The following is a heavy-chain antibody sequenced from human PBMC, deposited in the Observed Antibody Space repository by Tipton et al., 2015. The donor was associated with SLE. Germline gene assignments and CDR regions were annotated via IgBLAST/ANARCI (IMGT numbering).Heavy chain of an antibody. CDR2: INPNSGGT. CDR1: GYTFTGYY. CDR3: AREGHDSSVLNI. Sequence: QSGPEVKKPGASEKVSCKASGYTFTGYYIHWVRQAPGQGLEWMGWINPNSGGTNYAQKFQSRVTMTRDTSISTVYMELSRLRFDDTAVYYCAREGHDSSVLNIWGQGTMVTVSS. D-gene: IGHD3-22*01. J-gene: IGHJ3*02. V-gene: IGHV1-2*02.